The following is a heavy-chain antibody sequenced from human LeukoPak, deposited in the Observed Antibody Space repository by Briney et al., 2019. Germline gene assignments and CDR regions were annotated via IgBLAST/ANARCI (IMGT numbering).Heavy chain of an antibody. Sequence: PGRSLRLSCAASGFTFSSYGMHWVRQAPGKGLEWVAVIWYDGSKKYYADSVKGRLTISRDNSKNTLYLQMNSLRPEDTAVYHCARDLIVVDDAFDIWGQGTMVTVSS. CDR1: GFTFSSYG. CDR3: ARDLIVVDDAFDI. D-gene: IGHD3-22*01. CDR2: IWYDGSKK. J-gene: IGHJ3*02. V-gene: IGHV3-33*01.